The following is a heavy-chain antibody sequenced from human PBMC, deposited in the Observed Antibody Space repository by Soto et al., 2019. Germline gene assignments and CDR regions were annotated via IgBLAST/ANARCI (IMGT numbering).Heavy chain of an antibody. D-gene: IGHD2-15*01. Sequence: PGGSLRLSCAASGFTFSSYGMHWVRQAPGKGLEWVAVISYDGSKKYYADSVKGRFTISRDNSKNTLYLQMNSLRAEDTAVYYCAKGTGRDGSTVWGQGTLVTVSS. CDR3: AKGTGRDGSTV. CDR2: ISYDGSKK. CDR1: GFTFSSYG. V-gene: IGHV3-30*18. J-gene: IGHJ4*02.